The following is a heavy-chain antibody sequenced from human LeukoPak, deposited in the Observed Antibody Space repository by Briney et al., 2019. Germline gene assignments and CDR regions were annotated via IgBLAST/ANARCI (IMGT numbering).Heavy chain of an antibody. CDR2: VTGSGGTT. Sequence: GGSLRLSCAASGFTFSRNALTWVRQAPGKGLEWVSSVTGSGGTTFYADSVKGRFTISRDNSKNTLFLQMNSLRAEDTAVYYCARDGFFTPFFYFDYWGQGTLSPSPQ. J-gene: IGHJ4*02. CDR1: GFTFSRNA. V-gene: IGHV3-23*01. D-gene: IGHD3-3*01. CDR3: ARDGFFTPFFYFDY.